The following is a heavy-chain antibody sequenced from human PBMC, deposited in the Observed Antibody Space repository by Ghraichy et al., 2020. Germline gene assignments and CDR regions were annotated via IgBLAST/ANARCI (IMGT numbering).Heavy chain of an antibody. CDR1: GGSISSYY. J-gene: IGHJ2*01. CDR3: ARLRGGWELHPHGWYFDL. D-gene: IGHD1-26*01. CDR2: IYYSGST. V-gene: IGHV4-59*08. Sequence: SETLSLTCTVSGGSISSYYWSWIRQPPGKGLEWIGYIYYSGSTNYNPSLKSRVTISVDTSKNQFSLKLSSVTAADTAVYYCARLRGGWELHPHGWYFDLWGRAPWSLSPQ.